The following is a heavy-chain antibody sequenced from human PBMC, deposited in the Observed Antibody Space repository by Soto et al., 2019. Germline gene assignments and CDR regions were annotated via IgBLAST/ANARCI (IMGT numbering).Heavy chain of an antibody. Sequence: QLQLQESGPGLVKPSETLSLTCTVSGGSISSSSYYWGWIRQPPGKGLEWIGSIYYSGSTNYNPSLKRRVTISAATSKNPSSLTLSSVTAADTAAYYCAARSWADGYWGQGTLVSVSS. J-gene: IGHJ4*02. V-gene: IGHV4-39*01. CDR3: AARSWADGY. CDR2: IYYSGST. CDR1: GGSISSSSYY. D-gene: IGHD6-13*01.